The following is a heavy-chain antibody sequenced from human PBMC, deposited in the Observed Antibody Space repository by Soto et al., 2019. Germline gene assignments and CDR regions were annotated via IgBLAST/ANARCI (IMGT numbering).Heavy chain of an antibody. V-gene: IGHV3-72*01. CDR3: VKFHYYDSSGSSIDAFDI. J-gene: IGHJ3*02. Sequence: RGSLRLSWAASGFTFSDHFMCWVRQAPGKGLERVGRIRSKAKSYTAQYAASVKGRFTSSRDDSQKSLYLQMHSLGTGDTALYYCVKFHYYDSSGSSIDAFDIWGQGTMVTVSS. CDR2: IRSKAKSYTA. D-gene: IGHD3-22*01. CDR1: GFTFSDHF.